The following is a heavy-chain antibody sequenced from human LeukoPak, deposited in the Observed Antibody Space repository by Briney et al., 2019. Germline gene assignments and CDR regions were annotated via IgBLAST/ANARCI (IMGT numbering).Heavy chain of an antibody. CDR3: ARDFSNYEGWFDP. CDR2: ISYDGSNK. J-gene: IGHJ5*02. V-gene: IGHV3-30*03. CDR1: GFTFSSYG. D-gene: IGHD4-11*01. Sequence: GGSLRLSCAASGFTFSSYGMHWVRQAPGKGLEWVAVISYDGSNKYYADSVKGRFTISRDNSKNTLYLQMNSLRAEDTAVYYCARDFSNYEGWFDPWGQGTLVTVSS.